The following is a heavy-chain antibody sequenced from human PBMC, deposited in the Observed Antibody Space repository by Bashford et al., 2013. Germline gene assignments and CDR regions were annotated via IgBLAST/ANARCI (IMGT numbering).Heavy chain of an antibody. V-gene: IGHV3-11*03. Sequence: GGSLRLSCAASGFTFGDYYMTWVRQAPEKGLEWVSYLSSRSEYTNSADSVKGRFTISRDNAKNSLYLQMDDLRVEDTAIYYCVRLRYSRGYAQGLDYWGQGTLVTVSS. CDR3: VRLRYSRGYAQGLDY. CDR1: GFTFGDYY. J-gene: IGHJ4*02. CDR2: LSSRSEYT. D-gene: IGHD5-18*01.